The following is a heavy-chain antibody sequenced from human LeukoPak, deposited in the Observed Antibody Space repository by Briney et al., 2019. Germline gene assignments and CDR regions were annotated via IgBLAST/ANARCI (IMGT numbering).Heavy chain of an antibody. J-gene: IGHJ4*02. CDR3: ARWRMGGSGSYYNVLDY. CDR1: GGSISSYY. V-gene: IGHV4-59*01. CDR2: ISYSGST. D-gene: IGHD3-10*01. Sequence: PSETLSLTCTVSGGSISSYYWSWIRQPPGRGLEWIGYISYSGSTNYNPSLKSRVTISVDTSRNQFSLKLSSVTAADTAVYYCARWRMGGSGSYYNVLDYWGQGTLVTVSS.